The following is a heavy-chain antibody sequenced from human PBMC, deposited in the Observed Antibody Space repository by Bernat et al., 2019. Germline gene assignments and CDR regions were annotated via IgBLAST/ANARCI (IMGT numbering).Heavy chain of an antibody. CDR2: INPNSGGT. J-gene: IGHJ2*01. V-gene: IGHV1-2*04. Sequence: QVQLVQSGAEVKKPGASVKVSCKASGYTFTGYYMHWVRQAPGQGLEWMGWINPNSGGTNYAQKFQGWVTMTRDTSISTAYMELSRLRSDDTAVYYCARDPVDSSGWPYWYFDLWGRDTLVTVSS. D-gene: IGHD6-19*01. CDR3: ARDPVDSSGWPYWYFDL. CDR1: GYTFTGYY.